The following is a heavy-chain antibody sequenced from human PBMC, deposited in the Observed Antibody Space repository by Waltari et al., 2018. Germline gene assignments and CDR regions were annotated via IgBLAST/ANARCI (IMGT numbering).Heavy chain of an antibody. CDR3: TRGDGWSAAGTYWFDP. V-gene: IGHV3-33*01. CDR1: GFSFSDYA. J-gene: IGHJ5*02. D-gene: IGHD6-13*01. CDR2: IWYDGVKK. Sequence: QVHLVESGGGVVQPGKSLRLSCAASGFSFSDYAIHWVGQAPGKGVGGVAVIWYDGVKKYYADSVKGRFTVSRDNAKSMSSLQMNSLRAEDTAMYFCTRGDGWSAAGTYWFDPWGQGTLVTVSS.